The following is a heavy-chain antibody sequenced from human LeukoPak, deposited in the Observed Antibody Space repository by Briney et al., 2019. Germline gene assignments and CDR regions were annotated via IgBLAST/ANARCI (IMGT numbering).Heavy chain of an antibody. Sequence: ASVKVSCKASGYTFTNSAIHWVRQAPGQSLEWMGWISAGNGNRKSSQKFQGRLTLTRDTSASTAYMELSSLRSEDTAVYYCARERGPNSPFDYWGQGTLVTVSS. CDR2: ISAGNGNR. CDR1: GYTFTNSA. V-gene: IGHV1-3*01. D-gene: IGHD4-23*01. CDR3: ARERGPNSPFDY. J-gene: IGHJ4*02.